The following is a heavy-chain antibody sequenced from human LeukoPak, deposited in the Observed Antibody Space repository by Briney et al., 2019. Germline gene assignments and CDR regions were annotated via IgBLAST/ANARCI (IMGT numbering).Heavy chain of an antibody. CDR1: QFTFSNYD. D-gene: IGHD5-12*01. Sequence: GGSLRLSCAASQFTFSNYDMSWVRQAPGRGPEWVSVINSGGSSTSYADSVKGRFTISRDNSENTVYLQMNSLRAEDTAVYYCAKRGSGLYFDYWGQGTLVTVSS. V-gene: IGHV3-23*03. J-gene: IGHJ4*02. CDR3: AKRGSGLYFDY. CDR2: INSGGSST.